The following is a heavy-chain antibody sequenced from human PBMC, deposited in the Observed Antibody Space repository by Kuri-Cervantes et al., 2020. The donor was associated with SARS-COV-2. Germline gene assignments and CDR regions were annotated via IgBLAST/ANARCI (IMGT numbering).Heavy chain of an antibody. V-gene: IGHV3-30-3*01. J-gene: IGHJ3*02. CDR3: ARDRDDPSWDDAFDI. CDR2: ISHDGTKK. CDR1: GFTLNTYA. Sequence: GESLKISCEVSGFTLNTYAIHWVRQAPGKGLEWVAVISHDGTKKYHADSVKGRFTISRDNSKNTLYLQMNSLRAEDTAVYYCARDRDDPSWDDAFDIWGQGTMVTVSS. D-gene: IGHD1-1*01.